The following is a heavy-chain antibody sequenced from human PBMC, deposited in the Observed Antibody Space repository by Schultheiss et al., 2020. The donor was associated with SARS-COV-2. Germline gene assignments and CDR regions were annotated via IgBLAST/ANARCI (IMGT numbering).Heavy chain of an antibody. CDR2: IKQDGSEK. D-gene: IGHD3-10*01. J-gene: IGHJ4*02. CDR1: GFTFSSYW. CDR3: ASSWFSGRFDY. V-gene: IGHV3-7*01. Sequence: GESLKISCAASGFTFSSYWMSWVRQAPGKGLEWVANIKQDGSEKYYVDSVKGRFTISRDNAKNSLYLQMNSLRAEDTAVYYCASSWFSGRFDYWGQGTLVTVSS.